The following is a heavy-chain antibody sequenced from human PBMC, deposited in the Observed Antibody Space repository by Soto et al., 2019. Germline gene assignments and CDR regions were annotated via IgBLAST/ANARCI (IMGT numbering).Heavy chain of an antibody. J-gene: IGHJ4*02. CDR1: GGSFSGYY. V-gene: IGHV4-34*01. CDR3: ARGGIAVAGTASAGEY. Sequence: QVQLQQWGAGLLKPSETLSLTCAVYGGSFSGYYWSWIRQPPGKGLEWIGEINHSGSTNYKPSLKSRVNISVDTSKNQFSLKLRSVTAADTAVYYCARGGIAVAGTASAGEYWGQGTLVTVSS. D-gene: IGHD6-19*01. CDR2: INHSGST.